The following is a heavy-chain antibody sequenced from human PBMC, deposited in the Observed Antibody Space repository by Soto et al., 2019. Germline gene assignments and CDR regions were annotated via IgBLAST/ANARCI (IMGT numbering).Heavy chain of an antibody. D-gene: IGHD3-22*01. J-gene: IGHJ4*02. CDR2: IDPSDSYT. V-gene: IGHV5-10-1*01. CDR1: GYSFTSYW. CDR3: ARLPLPYDSSGYYFLDY. Sequence: PGESLKISCKGSGYSFTSYWISWVRQMPGKGLEWMGRIDPSDSYTNYSPSFQGHVTISADKSISTAYLQWSSLKASDTAMYYCARLPLPYDSSGYYFLDYWGQGTLVTVSS.